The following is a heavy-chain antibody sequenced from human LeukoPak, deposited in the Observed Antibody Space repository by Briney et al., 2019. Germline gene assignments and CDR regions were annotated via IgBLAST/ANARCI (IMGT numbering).Heavy chain of an antibody. D-gene: IGHD1-26*01. J-gene: IGHJ4*02. CDR1: GYTFTGYD. CDR3: ARGRFRGRVGATLTHY. CDR2: MNPNSGNT. Sequence: ASVKVSCKASGYTFTGYDINWVRQATGQGLEWMGWMNPNSGNTGYAQKFQGRVTMTRNTSISTAYMELSSLRSEDTAVYYCARGRFRGRVGATLTHYWGQGTLVTVSS. V-gene: IGHV1-8*01.